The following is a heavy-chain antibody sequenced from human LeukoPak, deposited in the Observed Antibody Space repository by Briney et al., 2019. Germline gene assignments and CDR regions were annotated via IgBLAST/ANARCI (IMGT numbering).Heavy chain of an antibody. J-gene: IGHJ2*01. V-gene: IGHV4-61*01. Sequence: SSETLSLTCTVSGGSVSSGSYYWSWIRQPPGKGLEWIGYIYYSGSTNYNPSLKSRVTISVDTSKNQFSLKLSSVTAADTAVYYCARVRRRVVVVAAKRDWYFDLWGRGTLVTVSS. CDR2: IYYSGST. D-gene: IGHD2-15*01. CDR1: GGSVSSGSYY. CDR3: ARVRRRVVVVAAKRDWYFDL.